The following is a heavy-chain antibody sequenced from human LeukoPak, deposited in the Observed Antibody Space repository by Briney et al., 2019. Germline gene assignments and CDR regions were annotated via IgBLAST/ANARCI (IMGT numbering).Heavy chain of an antibody. CDR2: IYPGDSDT. D-gene: IGHD6-19*01. J-gene: IGHJ6*02. CDR1: GYTFTSYW. V-gene: IGHV5-51*01. Sequence: KVSCKASGYTFTSYWIGWVRQMPGKGLEWMGIIYPGDSDTRYSPSFQGQVTISADKSISTAYLQWSSLKASDTAMYYCARRPSSSGWLYYYYGMDVWGQGTTVTVSS. CDR3: ARRPSSSGWLYYYYGMDV.